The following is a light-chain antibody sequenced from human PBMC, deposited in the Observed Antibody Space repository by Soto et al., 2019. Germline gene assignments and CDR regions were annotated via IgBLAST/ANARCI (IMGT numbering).Light chain of an antibody. CDR3: LQNCSSGR. CDR1: QSVSSY. J-gene: IGKJ1*01. Sequence: ENVKILYLATRSITKRERATLSCRASQSVSSYLAWYQQKPGQAPRLLIYGASNRATGIPDRFSGSGSGTDFTLAFGRLEPEEFAVYYCLQNCSSGRFGHGTKVDIK. CDR2: GAS. V-gene: IGKV3-20*01.